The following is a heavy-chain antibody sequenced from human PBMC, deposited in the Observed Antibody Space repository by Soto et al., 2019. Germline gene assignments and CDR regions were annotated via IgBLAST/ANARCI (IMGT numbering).Heavy chain of an antibody. Sequence: PGESLKISCKGSGYSFTSYWISWVRQMPGKGLEWMGRIDPSDSYTNYSPSFQGHVTISADKSISTAYLQWSSLKASDTAMYYCARQGIAAAGSEGLWRNWFDPWGQGTLVTVSS. J-gene: IGHJ5*02. D-gene: IGHD6-13*01. V-gene: IGHV5-10-1*01. CDR3: ARQGIAAAGSEGLWRNWFDP. CDR2: IDPSDSYT. CDR1: GYSFTSYW.